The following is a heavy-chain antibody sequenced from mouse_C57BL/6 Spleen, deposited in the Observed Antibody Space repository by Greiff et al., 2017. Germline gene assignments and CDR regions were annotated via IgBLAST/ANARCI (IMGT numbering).Heavy chain of an antibody. J-gene: IGHJ1*03. CDR2: IDPNSGGT. V-gene: IGHV1-72*01. CDR1: GYTFTSYW. CDR3: ARNYGSSYVYWYFDV. Sequence: QVQLQQPGAELVKPGASVKLSCKASGYTFTSYWMHWVKQRPGRGLEWIGRIDPNSGGTKYNEKFKSKATLTVDKPSSTAYMQLSSLTSEDSAVYACARNYGSSYVYWYFDVWGTGTTVTVSS. D-gene: IGHD1-1*01.